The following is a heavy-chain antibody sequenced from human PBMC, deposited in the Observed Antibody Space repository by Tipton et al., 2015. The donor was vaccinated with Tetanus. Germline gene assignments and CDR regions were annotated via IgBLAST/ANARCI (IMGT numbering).Heavy chain of an antibody. J-gene: IGHJ3*02. Sequence: TLSLTCTVSGRSIDSFYWSWLRQPAGKPLEWIGRMYPTGDTEYNPSLMSRVAMSVDMSRNQFSLRLNSVTSADTAVYYCARDKRLEDRTPFDMWGLGTLVTVSS. CDR3: ARDKRLEDRTPFDM. CDR1: GRSIDSFY. D-gene: IGHD2-15*01. V-gene: IGHV4-4*07. CDR2: MYPTGDT.